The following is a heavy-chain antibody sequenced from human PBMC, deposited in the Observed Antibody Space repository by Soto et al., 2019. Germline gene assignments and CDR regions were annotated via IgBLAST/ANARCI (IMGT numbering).Heavy chain of an antibody. CDR3: ASVGSDYDNSGYYLP. CDR2: IYHSGST. D-gene: IGHD3-22*01. J-gene: IGHJ5*02. V-gene: IGHV4-4*02. Sequence: SETRSLTCIVSGGSVSSSNWWNWVRQPPGKGLEWIGEIYHSGSTTYNPSLKSRATISVDKSENQFSLRLKSVAAADTAVYYCASVGSDYDNSGYYLPWGPGTLVTVSS. CDR1: GGSVSSSNW.